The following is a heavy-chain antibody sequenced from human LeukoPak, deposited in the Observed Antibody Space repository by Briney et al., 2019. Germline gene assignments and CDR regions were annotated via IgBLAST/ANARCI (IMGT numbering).Heavy chain of an antibody. CDR1: GGSFSGYY. Sequence: KTSETLSLTCAVYGGSFSGYYWSWIRQPPGKGLEWIGEINHSGSTNYNPSLKSRVTISVDTSKNQFSLKLSSVTAADTAVYYCAGPVGDHYGYNWFDPWGQGTLVTVSS. V-gene: IGHV4-34*01. CDR3: AGPVGDHYGYNWFDP. D-gene: IGHD3-10*01. CDR2: INHSGST. J-gene: IGHJ5*02.